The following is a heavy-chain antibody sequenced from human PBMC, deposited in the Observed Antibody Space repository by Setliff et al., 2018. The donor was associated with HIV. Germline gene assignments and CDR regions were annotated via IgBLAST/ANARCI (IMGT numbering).Heavy chain of an antibody. CDR3: ARGRGSSSSWPIDY. CDR1: GFTFSDYY. Sequence: LSCAASGFTFSDYYMSWIRQHPGKGLEWIGYIYNTGSTYHSPSLESRVTISIDTSKNQFSLKLSSVTAADTAVYFCARGRGSSSSWPIDYWGQGTLVTVSS. CDR2: IYNTGST. J-gene: IGHJ4*02. V-gene: IGHV4-31*02. D-gene: IGHD6-13*01.